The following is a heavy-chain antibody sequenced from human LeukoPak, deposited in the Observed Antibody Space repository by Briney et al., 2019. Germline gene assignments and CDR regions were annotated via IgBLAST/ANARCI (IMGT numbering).Heavy chain of an antibody. D-gene: IGHD3-10*01. CDR2: IYYSGST. Sequence: SETLSLTCTVSGGSISSSSYYRGWIRQPPGKGLEWIGSIYYSGSTYYNPSLKSRVTISVDTSKNQFSLKLSSVTAADTAVYYCARHSVYWGLVRGVINHNWFDPWGQGTLVTVSS. V-gene: IGHV4-39*01. CDR1: GGSISSSSYY. CDR3: ARHSVYWGLVRGVINHNWFDP. J-gene: IGHJ5*02.